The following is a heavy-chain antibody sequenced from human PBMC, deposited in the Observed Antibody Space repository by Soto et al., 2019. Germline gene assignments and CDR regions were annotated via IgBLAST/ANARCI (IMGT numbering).Heavy chain of an antibody. J-gene: IGHJ5*02. V-gene: IGHV4-31*03. CDR2: IYYSGST. CDR1: GGSISSGGYY. D-gene: IGHD2-15*01. CDR3: ARLGYCSGGSCYRFSP. Sequence: SETLSLTCTVSGGSISSGGYYWSWIRQHPGKGLEWIGYIYYSGSTYYNPSLKSRVTISVDTSKNQFSLKLSSVTAADTAVYYCARLGYCSGGSCYRFSPWGQGTLVTVSS.